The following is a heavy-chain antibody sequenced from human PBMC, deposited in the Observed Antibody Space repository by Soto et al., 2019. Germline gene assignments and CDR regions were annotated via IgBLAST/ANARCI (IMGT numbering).Heavy chain of an antibody. CDR2: IKSKTDGGTT. Sequence: GGSLRLSCAASGFTFSNAWMSWVRQAPGKGLEWVGRIKSKTDGGTTDYAAPVKGRFTISRDDSTNTLYLQMNSLKTDDTAVYYCTTENGDYAIDSWGPGTLVTVSS. CDR1: GFTFSNAW. V-gene: IGHV3-15*01. D-gene: IGHD4-17*01. J-gene: IGHJ4*02. CDR3: TTENGDYAIDS.